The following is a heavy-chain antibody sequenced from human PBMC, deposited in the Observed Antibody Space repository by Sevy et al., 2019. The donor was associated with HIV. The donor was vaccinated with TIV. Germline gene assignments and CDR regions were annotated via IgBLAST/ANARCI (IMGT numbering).Heavy chain of an antibody. D-gene: IGHD3-22*01. CDR1: GFTFDDYG. CDR3: ARSGDDSSCFYYWWFDP. V-gene: IGHV3-20*04. J-gene: IGHJ5*02. CDR2: INWNGGSI. Sequence: GGSLRLSCAASGFTFDDYGMSWVRQAPGKGLEWVSGINWNGGSISYADSVRGRFTISRDNAKNSLYLQMNSLRAEDTAFYYCARSGDDSSCFYYWWFDPWGQGTLVTVSS.